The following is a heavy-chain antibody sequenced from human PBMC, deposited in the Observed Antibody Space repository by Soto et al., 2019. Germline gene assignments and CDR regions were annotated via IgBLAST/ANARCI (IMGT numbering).Heavy chain of an antibody. J-gene: IGHJ6*02. D-gene: IGHD6-13*01. Sequence: QLQLQESGPGLVKPSETLSLTCTVSVGSISSSSYYWGWIRQPPGKGLEWIGSIYYSGSTYYNPSLKSRVTISVDTSKHQFSLKLSSVTAADTAVYYCARRVAAALYYYYGMDVWGQGTTVTVSS. CDR2: IYYSGST. CDR1: VGSISSSSYY. CDR3: ARRVAAALYYYYGMDV. V-gene: IGHV4-39*01.